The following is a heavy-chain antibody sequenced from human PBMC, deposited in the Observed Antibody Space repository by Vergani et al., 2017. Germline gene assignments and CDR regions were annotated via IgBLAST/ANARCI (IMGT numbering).Heavy chain of an antibody. CDR1: GGSISSYY. CDR2: IYYSGST. CDR3: ARTWSDSSGYYEIDY. V-gene: IGHV4-59*01. D-gene: IGHD3-22*01. J-gene: IGHJ4*02. Sequence: QVQLQESGPGLVKPSETLSLTCTVSGGSISSYYWSWIRQPPGKGLEWIGYIYYSGSTNYNPSLKSRVTISVDTSKNPFSLKLSSVTAADTAVYYCARTWSDSSGYYEIDYWGQGTLVTVSS.